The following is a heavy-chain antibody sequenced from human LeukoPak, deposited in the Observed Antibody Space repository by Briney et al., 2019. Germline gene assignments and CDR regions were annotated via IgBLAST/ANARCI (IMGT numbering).Heavy chain of an antibody. CDR1: GYTFDSYG. J-gene: IGHJ4*02. CDR2: ISAYNGNT. V-gene: IGHV1-18*01. CDR3: ARVLPRLAWGEFDY. Sequence: GASVKVSCKASGYTFDSYGIAWVHQAPGQGLEWMGWISAYNGNTNYAQKVQGRVTMTKDTSTSTAYMDLRSLRSDDTAVYYCARVLPRLAWGEFDYWGQGTLVAVSS. D-gene: IGHD3-16*01.